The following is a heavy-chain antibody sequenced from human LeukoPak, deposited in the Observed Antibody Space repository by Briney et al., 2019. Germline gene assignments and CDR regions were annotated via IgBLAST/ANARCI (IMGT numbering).Heavy chain of an antibody. D-gene: IGHD3-10*01. V-gene: IGHV3-20*04. Sequence: GGSLRLSCAASGFTFDDYGMSWVRQAPGKGLEWVSGINWNGGSTGYADSVKGRFTISRDNAKNSLYLQMNSLRAEDTAVYYCAKDFDYYGSGSYGDYWGQGTLVTVSS. CDR2: INWNGGST. CDR1: GFTFDDYG. CDR3: AKDFDYYGSGSYGDY. J-gene: IGHJ4*02.